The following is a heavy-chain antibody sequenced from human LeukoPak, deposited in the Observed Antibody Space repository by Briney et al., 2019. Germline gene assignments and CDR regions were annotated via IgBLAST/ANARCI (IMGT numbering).Heavy chain of an antibody. Sequence: GGSLRLSCAAFGFPLSSYAMSWVRQAPGKGLEWVSATSSDAGTYHADSVKGRFTISRDNSKNTLYLQMNSLRAEDTAVYYCAKGVSSSWYEFYYYYYMDVWGKGTTVTISS. J-gene: IGHJ6*03. D-gene: IGHD6-13*01. CDR1: GFPLSSYA. CDR2: TSSDAGT. V-gene: IGHV3-23*01. CDR3: AKGVSSSWYEFYYYYYMDV.